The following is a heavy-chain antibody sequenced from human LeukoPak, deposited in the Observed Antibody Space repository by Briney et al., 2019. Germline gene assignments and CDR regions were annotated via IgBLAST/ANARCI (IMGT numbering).Heavy chain of an antibody. D-gene: IGHD6-13*01. V-gene: IGHV3-21*01. Sequence: GGSLRLSCAASGFTFSSYSMNWVRQAPGKGLEWVSSISSSSSYIYYADSVRGRFTISRDNAKNSLYLQMNSLRAEDTAVYYCARVDSSSWFTPGGAFDIWGQGTMVTVSS. CDR2: ISSSSSYI. J-gene: IGHJ3*02. CDR1: GFTFSSYS. CDR3: ARVDSSSWFTPGGAFDI.